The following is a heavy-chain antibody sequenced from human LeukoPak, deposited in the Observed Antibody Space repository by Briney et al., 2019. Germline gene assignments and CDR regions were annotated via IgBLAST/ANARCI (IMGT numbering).Heavy chain of an antibody. CDR1: GYSISSGYY. Sequence: SETLSLTCAVSGYSISSGYYWGWIRQPPGKGLDWIGSIYHSGSTYYNPSLKSRVTISVDTSKNQFSLKLSSVTATDTAVYYCAGHRGIAARRFVGYFDYWGQGTLVTVSS. V-gene: IGHV4-38-2*01. J-gene: IGHJ4*02. D-gene: IGHD6-6*01. CDR3: AGHRGIAARRFVGYFDY. CDR2: IYHSGST.